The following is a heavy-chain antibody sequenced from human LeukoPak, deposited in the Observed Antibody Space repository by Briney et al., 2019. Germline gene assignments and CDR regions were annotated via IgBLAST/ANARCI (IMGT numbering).Heavy chain of an antibody. J-gene: IGHJ3*02. CDR2: MNPNSGNT. Sequence: GSVKVSCKASGGTFSNYAISWVRQAPGQGLEWMGWMNPNSGNTGYAQKFQGRVTITRNTSISTAYMELSSLRSEDTAVYYCARDSGDAFDIWGQGTRVTVSS. CDR3: ARDSGDAFDI. V-gene: IGHV1-8*03. CDR1: GGTFSNYA. D-gene: IGHD6-25*01.